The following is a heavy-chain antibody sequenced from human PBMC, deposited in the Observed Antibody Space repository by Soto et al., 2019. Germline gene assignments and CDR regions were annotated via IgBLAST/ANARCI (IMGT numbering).Heavy chain of an antibody. V-gene: IGHV3-33*01. J-gene: IGHJ6*03. D-gene: IGHD4-17*01. Sequence: QVQLVESGGGVVQPGRSLRLSCAASGFTFSSYGMHWVRQAPGKGLAWVAVIWYDGSNKYYADSMKGRFTISRDNSKNTLYLQMNSLRAEDTAVYYCASGIYGDLTYYYYYYMDVWGKGTTVTVSS. CDR3: ASGIYGDLTYYYYYYMDV. CDR1: GFTFSSYG. CDR2: IWYDGSNK.